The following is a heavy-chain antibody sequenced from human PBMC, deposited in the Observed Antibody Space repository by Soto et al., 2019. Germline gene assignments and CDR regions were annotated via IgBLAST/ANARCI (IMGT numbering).Heavy chain of an antibody. CDR3: ARKPIYHFFAGYYSVDY. CDR2: IDHSGTT. J-gene: IGHJ4*02. Sequence: QVQLRQWGAGLLKPSETLSLTCAVFGGSFSDYYWTWIRQPPGKGLEWIGEIDHSGTTSYNPSLKSRLTISVDTSNNQFSLKLSSVTAADTAVYYCARKPIYHFFAGYYSVDYWGQGTLVTASS. D-gene: IGHD3-9*01. CDR1: GGSFSDYY. V-gene: IGHV4-34*01.